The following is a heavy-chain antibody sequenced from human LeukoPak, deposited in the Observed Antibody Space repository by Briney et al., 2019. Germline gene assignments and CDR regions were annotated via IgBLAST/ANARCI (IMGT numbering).Heavy chain of an antibody. J-gene: IGHJ4*02. V-gene: IGHV3-30*02. CDR2: IRYDGSNK. CDR1: GFTFSSYG. CDR3: AKGAHATVTIDY. Sequence: PGGSLRLSCAASGFTFSSYGMHWVRQAPGKGLEWVAFIRYDGSNKYYADPVKRRFTISRDNSKNTLYLQMNSLRAEDTAVYYCAKGAHATVTIDYWGQGTLVTVSS. D-gene: IGHD4-11*01.